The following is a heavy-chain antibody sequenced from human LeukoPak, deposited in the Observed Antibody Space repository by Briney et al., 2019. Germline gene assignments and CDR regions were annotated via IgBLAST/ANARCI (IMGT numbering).Heavy chain of an antibody. CDR2: IDSSASTK. D-gene: IGHD3-10*02. CDR1: GSTFRSYE. CDR3: TRVLVTMSH. J-gene: IGHJ4*02. Sequence: GGSLRLSCAASGSTFRSYEMNWVRLAPGKGLEWVSFIDSSASTKYYADSVKGRFTISRDNAKNSLHLQMNSLRVEDTAVYYCTRVLVTMSHWGQGTLVTVSS. V-gene: IGHV3-48*03.